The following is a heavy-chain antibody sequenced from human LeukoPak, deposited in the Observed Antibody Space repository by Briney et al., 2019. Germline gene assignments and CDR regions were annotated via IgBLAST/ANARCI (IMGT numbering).Heavy chain of an antibody. J-gene: IGHJ4*02. D-gene: IGHD3-22*01. CDR3: ARGPYYYDSSGYYYY. CDR2: IYTSGST. V-gene: IGHV4-4*07. CDR1: GGSISSYY. Sequence: SETLSLTCTVSGGSISSYYWSWIRQPAGKGLEWIGRIYTSGSTNYNPSLKSRVTMSVDTSKNQFPLKLSSVTAADTAVYYCARGPYYYDSSGYYYYWGQGTLVTVSS.